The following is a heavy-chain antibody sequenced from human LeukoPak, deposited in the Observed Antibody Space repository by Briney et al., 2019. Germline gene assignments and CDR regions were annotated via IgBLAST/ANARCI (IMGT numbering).Heavy chain of an antibody. J-gene: IGHJ4*02. CDR2: ISGSGGST. V-gene: IGHV3-23*01. Sequence: GGSLRLSCAASGFTLSSYSMRWVRQAPGKGLQWVSAISGSGGSTHYAYSVKGRFTISRANSKHTRYLQMHSLRSEDTAVYYCAELGVGATPLLTPHDCWGQGTLVTVSS. CDR3: AELGVGATPLLTPHDC. D-gene: IGHD1-26*01. CDR1: GFTLSSYS.